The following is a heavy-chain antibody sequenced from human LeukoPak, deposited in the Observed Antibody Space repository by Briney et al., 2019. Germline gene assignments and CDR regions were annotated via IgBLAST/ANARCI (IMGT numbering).Heavy chain of an antibody. CDR1: GGTFSSYA. Sequence: SVKVSCKASGGTFSSYAISWVRQAPGQWLEWMGGNIPIFGTANYAQKFQGRVTITADESTSTAYMELSSLRSEDTAVYYCARVERRGVAGTLYPYYYYYGMDVWGQGTTVTVSS. D-gene: IGHD6-19*01. V-gene: IGHV1-69*13. CDR2: NIPIFGTA. J-gene: IGHJ6*02. CDR3: ARVERRGVAGTLYPYYYYYGMDV.